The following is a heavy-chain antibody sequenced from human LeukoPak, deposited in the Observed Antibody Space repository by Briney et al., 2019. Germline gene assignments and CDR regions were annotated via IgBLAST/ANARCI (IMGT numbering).Heavy chain of an antibody. CDR2: IKRKTDGGTT. D-gene: IGHD5-18*01. J-gene: IGHJ4*02. V-gene: IGHV3-15*01. Sequence: GGSLRLSCAASGFTFSNGWMSWVRQAPGKGLEWVGRIKRKTDGGTTEYAAPGKGSFTISRDESKNTLYLEMNSLKTEDTAVYYCTFRWQYTYGFDCWGQGTLVTVSS. CDR3: TFRWQYTYGFDC. CDR1: GFTFSNGW.